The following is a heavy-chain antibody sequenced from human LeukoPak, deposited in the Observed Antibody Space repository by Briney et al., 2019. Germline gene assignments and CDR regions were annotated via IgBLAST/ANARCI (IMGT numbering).Heavy chain of an antibody. J-gene: IGHJ4*02. V-gene: IGHV4-61*05. CDR3: ARAPKRITMVRGVITPFYFDY. CDR2: IYYSGST. CDR1: GGSISSSSYY. D-gene: IGHD3-10*01. Sequence: SETLSLTCTVSGGSISSSSYYWSWIRQPPGKGLEWIGYIYYSGSTNYNPSLKSRVTISVDTSKNQFSLKLSSVTAADTAVYYCARAPKRITMVRGVITPFYFDYWGQGTLVTVSS.